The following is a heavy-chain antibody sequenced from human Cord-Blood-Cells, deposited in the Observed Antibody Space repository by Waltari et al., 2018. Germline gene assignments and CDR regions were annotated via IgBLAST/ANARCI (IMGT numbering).Heavy chain of an antibody. V-gene: IGHV1-69*01. Sequence: QVQLVQSGAEVKKPGSSVKVSCKASGGTFSSYAISWVRQAPGQGLEWMGGIIPIFGTANYAQKVQGRVTSTADESTSTADMELSSLRSEDTAVYYCASGDCGGDCYSEYFQHWGQGTLVTVSS. J-gene: IGHJ1*01. CDR3: ASGDCGGDCYSEYFQH. CDR1: GGTFSSYA. D-gene: IGHD2-21*01. CDR2: IIPIFGTA.